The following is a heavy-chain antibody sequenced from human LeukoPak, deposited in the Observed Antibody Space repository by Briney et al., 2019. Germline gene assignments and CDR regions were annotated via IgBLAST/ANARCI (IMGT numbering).Heavy chain of an antibody. D-gene: IGHD6-13*01. CDR1: GGSISSYY. CDR2: IYYSGST. Sequence: SETLSLNCSVSGGSISSYYWSWIRQPPGKGLEWIGYIYYSGSTNYNPSLKSRVTISVDTSKNQFSLKLSSVTAADTAVYYCARAIAAAGSVYFDYWGQGTLVTVSS. J-gene: IGHJ4*02. V-gene: IGHV4-59*01. CDR3: ARAIAAAGSVYFDY.